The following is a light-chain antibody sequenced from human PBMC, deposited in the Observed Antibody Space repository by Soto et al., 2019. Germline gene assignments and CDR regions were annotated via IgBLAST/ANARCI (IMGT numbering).Light chain of an antibody. J-gene: IGKJ1*01. CDR2: GAS. CDR3: QQYGRSQT. Sequence: EIVLTQSPGTLSLSPGERATLSCRASQSDSSSYLAWYQQKPGQAPRLLIYGASSRATGIPVRFSGSGSGTDFTLTISRLEPEDFAVYYCQQYGRSQTFGQGTKVEIK. V-gene: IGKV3-20*01. CDR1: QSDSSSY.